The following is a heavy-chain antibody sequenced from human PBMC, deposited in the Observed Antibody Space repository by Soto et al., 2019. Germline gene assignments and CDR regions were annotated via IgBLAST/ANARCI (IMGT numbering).Heavy chain of an antibody. CDR3: ARGEQYSGRIFDY. J-gene: IGHJ4*01. CDR1: GDSVSSNSAG. Sequence: PSQTLSLTCAITGDSVSSNSAGWSWVRQSPSRGLEWLGRTYHRSKWYYEYAVSVRGRITINPDTSKNQYSLQLNSVTPEDTAVYFCARGEQYSGRIFDYWGQGTLVTSPQ. CDR2: TYHRSKWYY. D-gene: IGHD1-26*01. V-gene: IGHV6-1*01.